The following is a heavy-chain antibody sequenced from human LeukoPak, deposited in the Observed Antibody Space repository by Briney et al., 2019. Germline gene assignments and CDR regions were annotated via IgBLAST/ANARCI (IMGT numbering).Heavy chain of an antibody. V-gene: IGHV3-7*01. D-gene: IGHD3-22*01. CDR3: ARDSWDDSSGWCNYYIDV. J-gene: IGHJ6*03. CDR2: IREDGSER. Sequence: GGSLRLSCAASGFTFSSSWMTWVRQAPGKGLEWVASIREDGSERTSVDSVKGRFTISRDNAKNSLYLQMNSLRAEDTAVYYCARDSWDDSSGWCNYYIDVWGKGTTVTVSS. CDR1: GFTFSSSW.